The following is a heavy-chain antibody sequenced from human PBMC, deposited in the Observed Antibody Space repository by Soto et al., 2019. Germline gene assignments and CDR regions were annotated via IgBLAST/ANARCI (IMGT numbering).Heavy chain of an antibody. CDR1: GFTFSSYG. CDR3: AKVMGIRAFDI. Sequence: QVQLVESGGGVVQPGRSLRLSCAASGFTFSSYGMHWVRQAPGKGLEWVAVISYDGSNKYYADSVKGRFTISRDNSKNTLYLQMNSLRAEDTAVYYCAKVMGIRAFDIWGQGTMVTVSS. CDR2: ISYDGSNK. D-gene: IGHD3-16*01. J-gene: IGHJ3*02. V-gene: IGHV3-30*18.